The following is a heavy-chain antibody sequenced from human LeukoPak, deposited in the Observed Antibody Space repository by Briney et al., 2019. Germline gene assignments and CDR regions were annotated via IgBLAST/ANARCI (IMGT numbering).Heavy chain of an antibody. CDR3: ARVPYSYKRFGPKYYFDY. V-gene: IGHV1-69*05. CDR1: GGTFSSYA. Sequence: GASVKVSCKASGGTFSSYAISWVRQAPGQGLEWMGGIIPIFGTANYAQKFQGRVTMTRNTSISTAYMELSSLRSEDTAVYYCARVPYSYKRFGPKYYFDYWGQGTLVTVSS. D-gene: IGHD5-18*01. CDR2: IIPIFGTA. J-gene: IGHJ4*02.